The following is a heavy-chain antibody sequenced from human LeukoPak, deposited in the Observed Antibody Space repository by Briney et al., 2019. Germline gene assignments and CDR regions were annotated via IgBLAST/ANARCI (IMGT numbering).Heavy chain of an antibody. CDR2: IYYSGST. J-gene: IGHJ4*02. Sequence: SETLSLTCTVSGGSISSSSYYWGWIRQPPGKGLEWIGSIYYSGSTYYNPSLKSRVTISVDTSKNQFSLKLSSVTAADTAVYYCASTDCSGGSCYPYFDYWGQGTLVTVSS. D-gene: IGHD2-15*01. CDR1: GGSISSSSYY. V-gene: IGHV4-39*07. CDR3: ASTDCSGGSCYPYFDY.